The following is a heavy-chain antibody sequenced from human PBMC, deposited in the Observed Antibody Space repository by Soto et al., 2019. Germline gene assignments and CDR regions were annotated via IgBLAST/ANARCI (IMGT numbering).Heavy chain of an antibody. CDR2: ISYDGSNK. V-gene: IGHV3-30*18. CDR1: GFTFSSYG. J-gene: IGHJ6*02. Sequence: PGGSLRLSCAASGFTFSSYGMHWVRQAPGKGLEWVAVISYDGSNKYYADSVKGRFTISRDNSKNTLYLQMNSLRAEDTAVYYCAKDQGRSWYYYYYYYGMDVWGQGTTVTVSS. CDR3: AKDQGRSWYYYYYYYGMDV. D-gene: IGHD6-13*01.